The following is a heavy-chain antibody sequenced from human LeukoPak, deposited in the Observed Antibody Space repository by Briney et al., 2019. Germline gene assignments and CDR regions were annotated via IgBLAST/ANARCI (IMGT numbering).Heavy chain of an antibody. CDR1: GFAFSSHA. CDR3: TIPNGHWFDP. Sequence: GGSLRLSCAASGFAFSSHAMHWVRQAPGKGLEWVAVISYDGSNKYYADSVKGRFTISRDNSKNTLYLQMNSLRAEDTAVYYCTIPNGHWFDPWGQGTLVTVSS. J-gene: IGHJ5*02. CDR2: ISYDGSNK. D-gene: IGHD2-2*02. V-gene: IGHV3-30*04.